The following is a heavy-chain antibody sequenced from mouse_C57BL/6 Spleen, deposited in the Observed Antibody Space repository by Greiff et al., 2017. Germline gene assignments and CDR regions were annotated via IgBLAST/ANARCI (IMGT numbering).Heavy chain of an antibody. Sequence: QVQLQQSGPELVKPGASVKISCKASGYSFTSYYIHWVKQRPGQGLEWIGWIYPGSGNTKYNEKFKGKATLTADTSSSTAYMQLSSLTSEDSAVYYCARAEYYGSSYWFAYWGQGTLVTVSA. CDR3: ARAEYYGSSYWFAY. CDR2: IYPGSGNT. CDR1: GYSFTSYY. D-gene: IGHD1-1*01. V-gene: IGHV1-66*01. J-gene: IGHJ3*01.